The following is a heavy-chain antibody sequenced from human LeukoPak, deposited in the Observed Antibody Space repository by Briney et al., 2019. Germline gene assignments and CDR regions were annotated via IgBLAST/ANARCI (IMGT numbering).Heavy chain of an antibody. CDR2: INPSGGST. CDR3: ARDFGDYLHFDY. J-gene: IGHJ4*02. D-gene: IGHD4-17*01. Sequence: ASVKVSCKASGYTFTSYYMHWVRQAPGQGLEWMGIINPSGGSTSYAQKFQGRVTLTRGMSTRTVYMELSSLRSEDTAVYYCARDFGDYLHFDYWGQGTLVTVSS. CDR1: GYTFTSYY. V-gene: IGHV1-46*01.